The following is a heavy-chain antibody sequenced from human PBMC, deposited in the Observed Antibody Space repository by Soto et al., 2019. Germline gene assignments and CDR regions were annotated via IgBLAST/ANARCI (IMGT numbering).Heavy chain of an antibody. V-gene: IGHV3-33*01. Sequence: QVQLVESGGGVVQPGRSLRLSCAACGFAFSTYVMHWIRQAPGKGLEWVAVIWYDGSNKYYADSVKGRFTISRDNSKNTLYLQMNSLRAEDTAVYYCASLSDAFDIWGQGTMVTVSS. CDR3: ASLSDAFDI. CDR2: IWYDGSNK. CDR1: GFAFSTYV. J-gene: IGHJ3*02.